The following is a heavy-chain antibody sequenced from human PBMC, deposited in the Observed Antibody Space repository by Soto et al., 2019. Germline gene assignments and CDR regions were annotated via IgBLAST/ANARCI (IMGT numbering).Heavy chain of an antibody. V-gene: IGHV4-34*01. CDR2: IDYRGNT. D-gene: IGHD2-21*01. CDR3: ASSRKSGDHSLGLEY. CDR1: GGSFSGLS. Sequence: QVQLQQWGAGRLRAAETLSLTCAVYGGSFSGLSWNWIRQVPEEKLEWIGEIDYRGNTNYNPSLRSRVTLSVDASKNQFSLSVRSVTAADAANYFCASSRKSGDHSLGLEYWSRGTLVTVAS. J-gene: IGHJ4*02.